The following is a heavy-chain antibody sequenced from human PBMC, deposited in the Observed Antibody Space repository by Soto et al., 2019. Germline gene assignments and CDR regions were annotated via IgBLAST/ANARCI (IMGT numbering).Heavy chain of an antibody. J-gene: IGHJ6*02. CDR1: GYTFPSYD. CDR3: ATSFSENYDFCSGYSDYYYGMDV. CDR2: MNPNSGNT. V-gene: IGHV1-8*01. D-gene: IGHD3-3*01. Sequence: AAVKVSCKASGYTFPSYDINWVRQATGQGLEWMGWMNPNSGNTGYAQKFQGGVIMTRNTAISTAYMELSSLRSEDTAVYYCATSFSENYDFCSGYSDYYYGMDVWGQGTTVTVSS.